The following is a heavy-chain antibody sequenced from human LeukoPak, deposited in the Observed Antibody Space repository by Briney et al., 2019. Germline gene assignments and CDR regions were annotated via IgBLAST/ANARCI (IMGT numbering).Heavy chain of an antibody. CDR1: GGTFSSYA. CDR2: IIPIFGTA. D-gene: IGHD1-1*01. J-gene: IGHJ4*02. CDR3: ARSWAVQNTFYYFDD. Sequence: SVKVSCKASGGTFSSYAISWVRQAPGQGLEWMGGIIPIFGTANYAQKFQGRVTITADESTSTAYMELSSLRSEDTAVYYCARSWAVQNTFYYFDDWGQGTLVTVSS. V-gene: IGHV1-69*13.